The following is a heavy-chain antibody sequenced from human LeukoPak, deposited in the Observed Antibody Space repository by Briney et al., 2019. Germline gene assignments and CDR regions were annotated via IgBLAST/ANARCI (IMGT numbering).Heavy chain of an antibody. CDR1: GFTFSNYL. D-gene: IGHD3-10*01. J-gene: IGHJ4*02. Sequence: GGSLRLSCAASGFTFSNYLVHWVRQAPGKGLVWVSRINRDGSTTKYADSVKGRFTVSRDNAKNTLNLQMNSLRAEETAVYYCARDKKGGESSEIDYWGQGTLVTVSS. CDR3: ARDKKGGESSEIDY. CDR2: INRDGSTT. V-gene: IGHV3-74*03.